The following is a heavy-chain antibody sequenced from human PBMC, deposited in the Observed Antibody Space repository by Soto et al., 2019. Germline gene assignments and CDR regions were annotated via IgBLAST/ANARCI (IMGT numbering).Heavy chain of an antibody. V-gene: IGHV6-1*01. J-gene: IGHJ4*02. D-gene: IGHD5-12*01. CDR3: ARERTGGYDFFDY. CDR1: EDSVSSNNAA. Sequence: SQTLSLTCAISEDSVSSNNAAWNWVRQSPSRGLEWLGRTYYRSQWYSDYAVSVKSRMTINADTSKSLFSLHLNSVTPEDTAVYYCARERTGGYDFFDYWGQGTLVTVSS. CDR2: TYYRSQWYS.